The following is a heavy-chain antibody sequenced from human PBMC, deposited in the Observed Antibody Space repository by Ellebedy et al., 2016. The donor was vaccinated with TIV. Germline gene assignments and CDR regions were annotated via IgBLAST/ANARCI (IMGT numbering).Heavy chain of an antibody. CDR3: VHRRLTGDAFDI. V-gene: IGHV2-5*01. D-gene: IGHD7-27*01. J-gene: IGHJ3*02. CDR2: MYWNDEK. CDR1: GFSLTTLGVG. Sequence: SGPTLVKPTQTLTLTCSFSGFSLTTLGVGVGWVRQPPGKALEWLAGMYWNDEKRYSPSLESRLTITSDPSQTQVVLTMTNVDPVDTATYYCVHRRLTGDAFDIWGQGTMVTVSS.